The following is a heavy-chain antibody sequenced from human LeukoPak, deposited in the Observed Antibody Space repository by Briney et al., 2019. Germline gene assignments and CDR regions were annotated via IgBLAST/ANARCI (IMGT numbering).Heavy chain of an antibody. Sequence: GGSLRLSCAASRFSFSSYGMHWVRQAPGKGLEWVAYLQYDRTNVQYADSVRGRFTISRDNSKNILYLQMNSLRAEDTAVYYCARVRRTGSAYDAFDIWGQGTMVTVSS. CDR3: ARVRRTGSAYDAFDI. D-gene: IGHD1-26*01. CDR2: LQYDRTNV. J-gene: IGHJ3*02. V-gene: IGHV3-30*02. CDR1: RFSFSSYG.